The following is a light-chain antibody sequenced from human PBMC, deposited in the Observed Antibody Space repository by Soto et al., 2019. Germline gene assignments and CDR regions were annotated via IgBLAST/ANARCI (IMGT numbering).Light chain of an antibody. Sequence: EIVLTQSPCTLSLSPGERATLSCRAIQSVGSRFLAWYQQKPGQAPRLLIYGASNRATGIPDRFSGSGSGTDFTLTISRLEPEDFAVYYCQQSGTSPPVAFGGGTKVDIK. J-gene: IGKJ4*01. CDR1: QSVGSRF. CDR2: GAS. CDR3: QQSGTSPPVA. V-gene: IGKV3-20*01.